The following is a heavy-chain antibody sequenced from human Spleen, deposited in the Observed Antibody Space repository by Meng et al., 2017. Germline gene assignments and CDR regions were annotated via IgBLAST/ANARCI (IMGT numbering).Heavy chain of an antibody. V-gene: IGHV3-23*01. Sequence: GESLKISCTASGFIFSTYAMTWVRQAPGKGLEWVSVISGGGNTYYADSVKGRFTISRDNSKNTLYLQMNSLRAEDTAVYYCAKDKSVVTAIYYYYGMDVWGQGTTVTVSS. J-gene: IGHJ6*02. CDR2: ISGGGNT. CDR3: AKDKSVVTAIYYYYGMDV. CDR1: GFIFSTYA. D-gene: IGHD2-21*02.